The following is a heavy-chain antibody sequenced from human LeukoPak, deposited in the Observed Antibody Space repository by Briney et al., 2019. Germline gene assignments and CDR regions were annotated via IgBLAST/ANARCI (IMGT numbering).Heavy chain of an antibody. CDR3: ARGAAVAGSYWYCDL. J-gene: IGHJ2*01. CDR1: GGSLSGYY. V-gene: IGHV4-34*01. D-gene: IGHD6-19*01. Sequence: SETLSLTCAVCGGSLSGYYWSWIRQPPGKGLEWIGEINHSGSTNYNPSLKSRVTISVDTSKNQFSLRQSSVTAADTAVYYCARGAAVAGSYWYCDLWGRGTLVTVSS. CDR2: INHSGST.